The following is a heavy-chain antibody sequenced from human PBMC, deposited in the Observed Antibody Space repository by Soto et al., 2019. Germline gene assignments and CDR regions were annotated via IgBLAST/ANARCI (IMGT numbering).Heavy chain of an antibody. Sequence: GGSLRLSCTASGFTFSSYNMNWVRQALGKGLEWVSSISSSSNYIYYADSMKGRFTISRDNAKNSLYLQMNSLRAEDTAVYYCARENAYGDPNSFDYWRQGTLVTVSS. CDR3: ARENAYGDPNSFDY. J-gene: IGHJ4*02. V-gene: IGHV3-21*01. CDR1: GFTFSSYN. CDR2: ISSSSNYI. D-gene: IGHD4-17*01.